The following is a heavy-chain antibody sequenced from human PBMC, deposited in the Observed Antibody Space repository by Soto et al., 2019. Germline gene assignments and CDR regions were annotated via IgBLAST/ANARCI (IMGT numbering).Heavy chain of an antibody. CDR3: ARAVGGYLYYFDY. D-gene: IGHD3-16*02. CDR2: IYYSGST. V-gene: IGHV4-30-4*01. Sequence: PSETLSLACTFSVGSISSGDYYWSWIRQPPGKGLEWIGYIYYSGSTYYNPSLKSRVTISVDTSKNQFSLKLSSVTAADTAVYYCARAVGGYLYYFDYWGQGTLVTVSS. J-gene: IGHJ4*02. CDR1: VGSISSGDYY.